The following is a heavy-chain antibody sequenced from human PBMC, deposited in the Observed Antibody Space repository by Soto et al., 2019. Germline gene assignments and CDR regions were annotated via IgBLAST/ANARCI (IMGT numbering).Heavy chain of an antibody. CDR1: GGSFSGYY. CDR2: INHSGST. V-gene: IGHV4-34*01. Sequence: PSETLSLTCAVYGGSFSGYYWSWIRQPPGKGLEWIGEINHSGSTNYNPSLKSRVTISVDTSKNQFSLKLSSVTAADTAVYYCARGRRWIQLWAQGGYFDHWGQGTLVTVSS. D-gene: IGHD5-18*01. CDR3: ARGRRWIQLWAQGGYFDH. J-gene: IGHJ4*02.